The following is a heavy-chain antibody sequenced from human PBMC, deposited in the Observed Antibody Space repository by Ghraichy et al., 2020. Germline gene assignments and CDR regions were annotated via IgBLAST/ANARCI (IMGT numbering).Heavy chain of an antibody. CDR3: ARHESPYYDFWSGYYYFDY. J-gene: IGHJ4*02. V-gene: IGHV4-39*01. Sequence: SETLSLTCTVSGGSISSSSYYWGWIRQPPGKGLEWIGSIYYSGSTYYNPSLKSRVTISVDTSKNQFSLKLSSVTAADTAVYYCARHESPYYDFWSGYYYFDYWGQGTLVTVSS. CDR2: IYYSGST. D-gene: IGHD3-3*01. CDR1: GGSISSSSYY.